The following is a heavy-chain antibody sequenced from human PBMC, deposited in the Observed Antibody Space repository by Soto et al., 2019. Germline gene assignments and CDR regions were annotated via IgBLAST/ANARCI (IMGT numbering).Heavy chain of an antibody. D-gene: IGHD1-26*01. J-gene: IGHJ6*02. CDR2: INHASGHT. CDR3: GRSVVGATGEILYNAMDV. V-gene: IGHV1-3*01. CDR1: GYTFTTYA. Sequence: QVQLVQSGAEVQKPGASVKVSCKASGYTFTTYALHWVRQAPGQRPEWMGWINHASGHTKYSKKFQDRVTITRDTSASTGYRESSSLRSEDTAVYYCGRSVVGATGEILYNAMDVWGQGTTVTVSS.